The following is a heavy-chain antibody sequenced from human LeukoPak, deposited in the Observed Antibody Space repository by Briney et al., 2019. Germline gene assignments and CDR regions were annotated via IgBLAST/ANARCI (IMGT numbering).Heavy chain of an antibody. D-gene: IGHD1-7*01. CDR2: IRYDGSSE. CDR3: ARDNWDYGVHAFDI. V-gene: IGHV3-33*01. J-gene: IGHJ3*02. CDR1: GFTFSSYG. Sequence: PGRSLRLSCAASGFTFSSYGMHWVRQAPGKGLEWVAGIRYDGSSEYYADSVKGRFTISRDNSKNTLYLQMSSLSAEDTAVYYCARDNWDYGVHAFDIWGQGTMVTVSS.